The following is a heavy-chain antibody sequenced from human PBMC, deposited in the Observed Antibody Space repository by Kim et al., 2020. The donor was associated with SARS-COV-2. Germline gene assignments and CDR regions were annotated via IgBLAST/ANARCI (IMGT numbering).Heavy chain of an antibody. V-gene: IGHV1-2*06. J-gene: IGHJ5*02. CDR1: GYTFTGYQ. CDR3: ARDFDP. CDR2: INFNSGGT. Sequence: ASVKVSCKASGYTFTGYQIHWVRQAPGQGLEWMGRINFNSGGTDFALKFQGRVTMTRDTSITTAYMDLSSLRSDDTAVYYCARDFDPWGQGPLVTVSS.